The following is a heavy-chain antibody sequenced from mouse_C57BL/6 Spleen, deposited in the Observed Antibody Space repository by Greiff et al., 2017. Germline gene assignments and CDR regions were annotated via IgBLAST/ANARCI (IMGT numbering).Heavy chain of an antibody. CDR2: IFPGSGNT. Sequence: QVQLKESGPELVRPGASVKLSCKAPGYNFTSHWMQWVRQRPGQGLEWIGEIFPGSGNTYYNEKFKGKATLTVDTSSSTAYMQRSSLTSEDSAVCVCTYGNVDAMDYWGQGTSVTCSS. D-gene: IGHD2-1*01. V-gene: IGHV1-56*01. CDR1: GYNFTSHW. J-gene: IGHJ4*01. CDR3: TYGNVDAMDY.